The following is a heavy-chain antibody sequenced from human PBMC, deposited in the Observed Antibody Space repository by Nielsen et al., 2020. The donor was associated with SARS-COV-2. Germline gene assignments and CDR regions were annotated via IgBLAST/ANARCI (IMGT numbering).Heavy chain of an antibody. CDR3: ARGQGYCSGGSCFDY. J-gene: IGHJ4*02. V-gene: IGHV4-34*01. CDR2: INHSGST. CDR1: GGSFSGYY. Sequence: SETLSLTCAVYGGSFSGYYWSWIRQPPGKGLEWIGEINHSGSTNYNPSLKSRVTISVDTSKNQFSLKLSSVTAADTAVYYCARGQGYCSGGSCFDYWGQGTLVTVSS. D-gene: IGHD2-15*01.